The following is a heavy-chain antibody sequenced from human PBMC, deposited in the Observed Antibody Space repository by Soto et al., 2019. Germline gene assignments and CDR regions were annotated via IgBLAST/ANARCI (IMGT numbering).Heavy chain of an antibody. J-gene: IGHJ4*02. CDR1: GFTFSLYG. Sequence: PGGSLRLSCAASGFTFSLYGMHWVRQAPGKGLEWVAVISYDGSETYYADSVKGRFTISRDNSKNTLFLQMNSLRAEDTAVYYCASAELRYFDWLLPGPAAYWGQGMLVTVSS. CDR2: ISYDGSET. V-gene: IGHV3-30-3*01. CDR3: ASAELRYFDWLLPGPAAY. D-gene: IGHD3-9*01.